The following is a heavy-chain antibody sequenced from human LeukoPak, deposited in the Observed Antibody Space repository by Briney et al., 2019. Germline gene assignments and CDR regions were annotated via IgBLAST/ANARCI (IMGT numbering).Heavy chain of an antibody. CDR3: ARLSGTVTALDY. J-gene: IGHJ4*02. D-gene: IGHD4-17*01. CDR1: GGSIGSRNYY. CDR2: IYYSGST. Sequence: SETLSLTCTVSGGSIGSRNYYWGWIRQTPGKGLEWIGNIYYSGSTYYNPSLKSRLTISVDTPRNQFSLNLRSVTAADTGVYYCARLSGTVTALDYWGQGILVTVPS. V-gene: IGHV4-39*01.